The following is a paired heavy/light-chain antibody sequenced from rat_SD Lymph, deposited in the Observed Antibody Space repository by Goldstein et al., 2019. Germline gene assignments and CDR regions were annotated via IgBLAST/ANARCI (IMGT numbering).Light chain of an antibody. J-gene: IGKJ4*01. CDR2: KAS. CDR3: MQSNSYPFT. CDR1: QNVGSN. V-gene: IGKV6S10*01. Sequence: DIVMTQSPTSMSISVGDRVTMNCKASQNVGSNVDWYQQKTGQSPKLLIYKASNRYTGVPDRFTGSGSGTDFTFTISNMQAEDLAVYYCMQSNSYPFTFGSGTKLEIK.
Heavy chain of an antibody. V-gene: IGHV5-62*01. D-gene: IGHD1-1*01. CDR2: ISSSSGT. J-gene: IGHJ1*01. CDR1: GFTFSSYG. CDR3: ARSWDYYSDWYFDF. Sequence: VQLVESGGGLVQPGKSLKLSCSASGFTFSSYGMHWIRQAPGKGLDWVAYISSSSGTVYADAVKGRFTISRDNAKNTLYLQLNSLKSEDTAIYYCARSWDYYSDWYFDFWGPGTMVTVSS.